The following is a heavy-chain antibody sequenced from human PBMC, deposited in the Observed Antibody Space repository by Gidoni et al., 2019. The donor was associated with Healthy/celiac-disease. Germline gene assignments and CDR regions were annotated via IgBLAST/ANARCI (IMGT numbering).Heavy chain of an antibody. Sequence: EVQLVESGGGLVQPGRSLRLSCTASGFTFGDSAMSWFRQAPGKGLEWVGFIRSKAYGGTTEYAASVKGRFTISRDDSKSIAYLQMNSLKTEDTAVYYCTREPHNWNDVAFDIWGQGTMVTVSS. D-gene: IGHD1-1*01. J-gene: IGHJ3*02. V-gene: IGHV3-49*03. CDR3: TREPHNWNDVAFDI. CDR1: GFTFGDSA. CDR2: IRSKAYGGTT.